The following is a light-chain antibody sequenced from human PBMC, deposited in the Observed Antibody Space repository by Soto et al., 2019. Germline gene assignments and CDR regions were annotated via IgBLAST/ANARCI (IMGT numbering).Light chain of an antibody. CDR2: DVS. CDR1: SSDVGGYNY. V-gene: IGLV2-14*03. CDR3: CSYTTSNTRQIV. J-gene: IGLJ1*01. Sequence: QSVLTQPASVSGCPGQSITICCTGTSSDVGGYNYVSWYQHHPGKAPKLMIYDVSNRPSGVSNRFSGSKSGNTASLTISGLQPEDEADYYCCSYTTSNTRQIVFGTGTKVTVL.